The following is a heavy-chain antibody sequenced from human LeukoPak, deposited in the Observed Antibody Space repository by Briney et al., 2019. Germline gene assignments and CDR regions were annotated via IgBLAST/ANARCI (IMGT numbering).Heavy chain of an antibody. V-gene: IGHV1-69*05. D-gene: IGHD3-10*01. J-gene: IGHJ6*03. Sequence: GSSVKVSCKASGGTFSSYAISWVRQAPGQGLEWMGGIIPMFGTANYAQTFQGRVTITTDESTSTAYMELISLRSEDTAVYYCARGNKRTSMVRGVSYYYFHYMDVWGIGTTVTVSS. CDR2: IIPMFGTA. CDR1: GGTFSSYA. CDR3: ARGNKRTSMVRGVSYYYFHYMDV.